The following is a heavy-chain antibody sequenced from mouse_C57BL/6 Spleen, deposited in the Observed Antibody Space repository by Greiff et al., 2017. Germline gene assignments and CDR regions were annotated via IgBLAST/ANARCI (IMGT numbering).Heavy chain of an antibody. V-gene: IGHV1-54*01. D-gene: IGHD2-4*01. CDR2: INPGSGGT. CDR3: ARRGDYDVAY. J-gene: IGHJ3*01. Sequence: VQLQQSGAELVRPGTSVKVSCKASGYAFTNYLIEWVKQRPGQGLEWIGVINPGSGGTNYNEKFKGKATLTADKSSSTAYMQLSSLTSEDSAVYFCARRGDYDVAYWGQGTLVTVSA. CDR1: GYAFTNYL.